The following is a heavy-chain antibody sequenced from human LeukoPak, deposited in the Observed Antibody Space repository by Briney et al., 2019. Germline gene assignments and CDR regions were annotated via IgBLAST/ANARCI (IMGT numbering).Heavy chain of an antibody. CDR1: GGSFSGYY. D-gene: IGHD3-16*01. CDR3: VRGSTLRHYQY. Sequence: SETLSLTCAVYGGSFSGYYWSWIRQPPGKGLEWIGEINHSGSTNYNPSLKSRVTVSVDTSKNQFSLKLSSVTAADTAVYYCVRGSTLRHYQYWGQGTLVTVSS. J-gene: IGHJ4*02. V-gene: IGHV4-34*01. CDR2: INHSGST.